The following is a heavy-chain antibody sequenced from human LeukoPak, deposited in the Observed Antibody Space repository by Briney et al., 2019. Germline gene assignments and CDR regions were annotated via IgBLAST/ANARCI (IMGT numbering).Heavy chain of an antibody. CDR2: ISWNSGSI. V-gene: IGHV3-9*01. CDR3: ARGLNGRLDY. J-gene: IGHJ4*02. Sequence: PGRSLRLSCAASGFTFHEYAMHWVRQAPGKGLEWVSGISWNSGSIGYAGSVKGRFTISRDNAKNSLYLQMNSLRAEDTALCYCARGLNGRLDYWGQGTLVTVSS. D-gene: IGHD3-10*01. CDR1: GFTFHEYA.